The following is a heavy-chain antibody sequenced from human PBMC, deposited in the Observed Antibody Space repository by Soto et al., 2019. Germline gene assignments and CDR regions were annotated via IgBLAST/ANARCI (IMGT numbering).Heavy chain of an antibody. D-gene: IGHD3-10*01. CDR2: VNPILSMS. V-gene: IGHV1-69*02. CDR1: GDTFSFYT. CDR3: ATSYGSGYRAFDY. Sequence: QVQLVQSGAELKKPGSSVKVSCKASGDTFSFYTINWVRQAPGLGLEWMGRVNPILSMSNYAQKFQGRVTMTADKSTGAAYMELRRLRSEDRAFYYCATSYGSGYRAFDYWGQGALVTVSS. J-gene: IGHJ4*02.